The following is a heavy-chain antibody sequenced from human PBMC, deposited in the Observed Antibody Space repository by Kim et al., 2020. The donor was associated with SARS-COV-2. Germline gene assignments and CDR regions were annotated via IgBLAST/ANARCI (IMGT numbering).Heavy chain of an antibody. CDR1: GFTFSSYW. D-gene: IGHD6-13*01. J-gene: IGHJ4*02. CDR3: ARVDGSSWSYYFDY. CDR2: IKQDGSEK. Sequence: GGSLRLSCAASGFTFSSYWMSWIRQAPGKGLEWVANIKQDGSEKYYVDSVKGRFTISRDNAKNSLYLQMNSLRAEDTAVYYCARVDGSSWSYYFDYWGQGTLVTVSA. V-gene: IGHV3-7*03.